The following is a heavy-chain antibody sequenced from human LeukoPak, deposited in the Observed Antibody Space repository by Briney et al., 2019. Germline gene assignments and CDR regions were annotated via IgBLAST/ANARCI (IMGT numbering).Heavy chain of an antibody. D-gene: IGHD4-17*01. CDR1: GYTFTGYY. Sequence: ASVKVSCKASGYTFTGYYMHWVRQAPGQGLEWMGWINPNSGGTNYAQKFQGRVTMTRDTSISTAYMELSRLRSDDTAVYYCARKTPYGDYSFGYWGQGTLVTASS. CDR3: ARKTPYGDYSFGY. V-gene: IGHV1-2*02. J-gene: IGHJ4*02. CDR2: INPNSGGT.